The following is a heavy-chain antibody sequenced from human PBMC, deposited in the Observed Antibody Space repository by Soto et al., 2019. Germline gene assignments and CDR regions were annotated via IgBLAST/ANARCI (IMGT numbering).Heavy chain of an antibody. Sequence: QVQLVQSGAEVKKPGSSVKVSCKASGGTFSSYTISWVRQAPGQGLEWMGRIIPILGIANYAQKFQGRVTPTADKSTSTAYMELSSLRSEDTAVSYCASLMSSGYYYGMDVWGQGTTVTVSS. V-gene: IGHV1-69*02. CDR2: IIPILGIA. CDR3: ASLMSSGYYYGMDV. D-gene: IGHD3-10*01. J-gene: IGHJ6*02. CDR1: GGTFSSYT.